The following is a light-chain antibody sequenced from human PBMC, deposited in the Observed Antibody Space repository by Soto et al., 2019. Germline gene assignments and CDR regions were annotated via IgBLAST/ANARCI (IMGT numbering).Light chain of an antibody. CDR3: QQYGRSPFT. Sequence: EIVMTQSPGTLSLSPGETATLSCRASQSVSSNYVTWFHQKPGQAPRLLIYGESSSATGLPDRFSASWSVTDFTLTNSRLEPEDFAVYYCQQYGRSPFTFGPGTKVDIK. CDR1: QSVSSNY. J-gene: IGKJ3*01. V-gene: IGKV3-20*01. CDR2: GES.